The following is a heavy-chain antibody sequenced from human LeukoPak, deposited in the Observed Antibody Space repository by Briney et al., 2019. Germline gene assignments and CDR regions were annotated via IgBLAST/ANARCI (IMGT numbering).Heavy chain of an antibody. J-gene: IGHJ5*02. V-gene: IGHV3-21*01. CDR3: ARDPSTYYYDSSGYYNWFDP. CDR1: GLTFSTSG. D-gene: IGHD3-22*01. CDR2: IGPTGSDR. Sequence: PGGSLRLSCTASGLTFSTSGFNWVRQAPGKGLEWVASIGPTGSDRYHADSIKGRFTISRDNAKNSLYLQMNSLRAEDTAVYYCARDPSTYYYDSSGYYNWFDPWGQGTLVTVSS.